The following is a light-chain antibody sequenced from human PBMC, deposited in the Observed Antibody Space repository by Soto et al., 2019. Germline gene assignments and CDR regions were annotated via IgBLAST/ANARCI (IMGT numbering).Light chain of an antibody. Sequence: IQMTQSPSTLSASVGDRVTITCMASQSISSWLAWSQQKPGKAPKLLIYAASGLQSGVLSMFSGSGSGTDFTLTISSLQPEDFATYYCLQDYNYAWTFGQGTKVDIK. V-gene: IGKV1-6*01. CDR2: AAS. CDR3: LQDYNYAWT. J-gene: IGKJ1*01. CDR1: QSISSW.